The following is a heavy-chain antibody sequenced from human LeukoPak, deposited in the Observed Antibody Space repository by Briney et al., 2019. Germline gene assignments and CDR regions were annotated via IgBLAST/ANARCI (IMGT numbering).Heavy chain of an antibody. CDR2: IYTSGST. J-gene: IGHJ3*02. CDR3: ASLGQWTAGYYMGVDAFDI. CDR1: GGSISSGSYY. D-gene: IGHD3-9*01. Sequence: SETLSLTCTVSGGSISSGSYYWSWIRQPAGKGLEWIGRIYTSGSTNYNPSLKSRVTISVDTSKNQFSLKLSSVTAADTAVYYCASLGQWTAGYYMGVDAFDIWGQGTMVTVSS. V-gene: IGHV4-61*02.